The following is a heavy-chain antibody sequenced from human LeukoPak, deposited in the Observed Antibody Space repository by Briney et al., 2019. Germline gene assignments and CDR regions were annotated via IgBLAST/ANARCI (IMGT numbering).Heavy chain of an antibody. J-gene: IGHJ4*02. V-gene: IGHV3-30*02. Sequence: GGSLRLSCAASGFTFSSYGMHWVRQAPGKGLEWVAFIRYDGSNKYYADSVKGRFTISRDNSKNTLYLQMNSLRAEDTAVYYCAKEVPSSWTERRLYWGQGTLVTVSS. D-gene: IGHD6-13*01. CDR2: IRYDGSNK. CDR1: GFTFSSYG. CDR3: AKEVPSSWTERRLY.